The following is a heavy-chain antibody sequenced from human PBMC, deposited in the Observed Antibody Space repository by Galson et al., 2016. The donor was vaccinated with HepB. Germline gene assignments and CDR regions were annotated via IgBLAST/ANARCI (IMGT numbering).Heavy chain of an antibody. CDR2: ISGSGGST. V-gene: IGHV3-23*01. D-gene: IGHD5-24*01. J-gene: IGHJ4*02. CDR3: AKGGNREGWLQFRKPKAELDY. CDR1: GFTFSSYA. Sequence: SLRLSCAASGFTFSSYAMSWVRQAPGKGLEWVSAISGSGGSTYYADSVKGRFTISRDNSKNTLYLQMNSLRAEDTAVYYCAKGGNREGWLQFRKPKAELDYWGQGTVVTVSS.